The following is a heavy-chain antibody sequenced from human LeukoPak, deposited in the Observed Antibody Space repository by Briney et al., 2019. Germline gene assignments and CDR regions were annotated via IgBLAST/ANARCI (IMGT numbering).Heavy chain of an antibody. D-gene: IGHD2-2*01. J-gene: IGHJ4*02. Sequence: SETLSLTCSVSGGFISNYYWSWIRQPAGKGLEWIGRIYTSGSTNYNPSLKSRVTISVDTSKNQFSLKLSSVTAADTAVYYCARGHCSSTSCYYGDRGYFDYWGQGTLVTVSS. V-gene: IGHV4-4*07. CDR1: GGFISNYY. CDR2: IYTSGST. CDR3: ARGHCSSTSCYYGDRGYFDY.